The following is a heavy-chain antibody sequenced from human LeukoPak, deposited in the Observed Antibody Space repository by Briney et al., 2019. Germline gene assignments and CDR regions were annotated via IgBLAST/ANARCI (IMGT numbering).Heavy chain of an antibody. CDR2: IRSKAYGGTT. CDR1: GFTFSTYA. J-gene: IGHJ4*02. CDR3: TSVSTGAFDY. V-gene: IGHV3-49*04. D-gene: IGHD7-27*01. Sequence: GGSLRLSCAASGFTFSTYAMSWVRQAPGKGLEWVGFIRSKAYGGTTEYAASVKGRFTISRDDSKSIAYLQMNSLKTEDTAVYYCTSVSTGAFDYWGQGTLVTVSS.